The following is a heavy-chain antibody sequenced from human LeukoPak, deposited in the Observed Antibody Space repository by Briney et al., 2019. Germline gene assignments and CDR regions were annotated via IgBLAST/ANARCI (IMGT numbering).Heavy chain of an antibody. CDR2: IYSGGST. CDR1: GLTVSSNY. Sequence: GGSLRLSCAASGLTVSSNYMSWVRQAPGKGLEWVSVIYSGGSTYYADSVKGRFTISRDNSKNTLYLQMNSLRSEDTAVYYCARAGNYYGSGTYYWPTFDYWGQGTLVTVSS. V-gene: IGHV3-53*01. CDR3: ARAGNYYGSGTYYWPTFDY. J-gene: IGHJ4*02. D-gene: IGHD3-10*01.